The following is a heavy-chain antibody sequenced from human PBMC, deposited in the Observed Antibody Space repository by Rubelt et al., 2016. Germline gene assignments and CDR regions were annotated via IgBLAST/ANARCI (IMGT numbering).Heavy chain of an antibody. J-gene: IGHJ4*02. CDR1: GGSISSSSYY. CDR2: IYYSGST. V-gene: IGHV4-39*07. Sequence: QLQLQESGPGLVKPSETLSLTCTVSGGSISSSSYYWGWIRQPPGKGLEWIGSIYYSGSTYHNPSLKSRVTISVDTSKNQFSLKLSSVTAADTAVYYCARETIAAAGRGYFDYWGQGTLVTVSS. CDR3: ARETIAAAGRGYFDY. D-gene: IGHD6-13*01.